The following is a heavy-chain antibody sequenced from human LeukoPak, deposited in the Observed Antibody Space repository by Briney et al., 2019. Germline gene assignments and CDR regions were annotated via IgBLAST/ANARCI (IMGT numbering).Heavy chain of an antibody. CDR2: ISGNGYST. V-gene: IGHV3-23*01. D-gene: IGHD5-12*01. CDR1: GFTFSSFA. CDR3: VTARERRGYAGYDWNYFDH. J-gene: IGHJ4*02. Sequence: GGSLRLSCAASGFTFSSFALSWIRQAPGKGLEWVSSISGNGYSTYYAESVKGRFTVSRDNSKNTLYLQMSSLRVEDTAVYFCVTARERRGYAGYDWNYFDHWGQGSLVTVSS.